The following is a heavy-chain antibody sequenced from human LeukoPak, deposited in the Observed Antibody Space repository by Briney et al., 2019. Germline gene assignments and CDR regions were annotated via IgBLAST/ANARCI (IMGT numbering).Heavy chain of an antibody. CDR2: IRYDGSNK. CDR3: AKDRPVYYDGSGYFDY. J-gene: IGHJ4*02. CDR1: GFTFSSYA. D-gene: IGHD3-10*01. V-gene: IGHV3-30*02. Sequence: GGSLRLSCAASGFTFSSYAMHWVRQAPGKGLEWVAFIRYDGSNKYYADSVKGRFTISRDNSENTVYLQMNSLRAEDTAVYYCAKDRPVYYDGSGYFDYWGQGTLVTVSS.